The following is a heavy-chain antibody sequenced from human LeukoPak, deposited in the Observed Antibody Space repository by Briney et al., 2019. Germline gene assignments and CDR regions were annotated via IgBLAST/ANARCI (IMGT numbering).Heavy chain of an antibody. CDR1: GGSISSGSYY. CDR2: IYTSGST. D-gene: IGHD3-16*01. Sequence: SETLSLTCTVSGGSISSGSYYWSWIRQPAGKGLEWIGRIYTSGSTNYNPSLKSRVTMSVDTSKNQFSLKLSSVTAADTAVYYCARGEGERSLDYWGQGTLVTVSS. J-gene: IGHJ4*02. V-gene: IGHV4-61*02. CDR3: ARGEGERSLDY.